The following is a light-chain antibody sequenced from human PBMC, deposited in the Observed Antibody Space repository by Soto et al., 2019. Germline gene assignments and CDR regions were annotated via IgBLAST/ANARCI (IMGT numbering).Light chain of an antibody. CDR1: SSDVGRYNL. V-gene: IGLV2-23*02. CDR3: CSYAGTTTFYV. CDR2: DVT. Sequence: QSVLAQPASVSWSPGQSITISCTGTSSDVGRYNLVSWYQHHPGKAPKLIIYDVTQWPSGASNRFSGSKSGNTASLTIFGLQAEDEADYYCCSYAGTTTFYVFGTGTKVTVL. J-gene: IGLJ1*01.